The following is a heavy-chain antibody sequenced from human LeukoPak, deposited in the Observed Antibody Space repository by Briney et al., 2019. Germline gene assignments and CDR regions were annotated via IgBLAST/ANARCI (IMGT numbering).Heavy chain of an antibody. CDR3: ARYRQPYCSGSSCNYYYGMDV. J-gene: IGHJ6*02. CDR2: INHSGST. CDR1: GGSFSGYY. V-gene: IGHV4-34*01. D-gene: IGHD2-15*01. Sequence: SETLSLTCAVYGGSFSGYYWSWIRQPPGKGLEWIGEINHSGSTNYNPSLKSRVTISVDTSKNQFSLKLSSVTAADTAVYYCARYRQPYCSGSSCNYYYGMDVWGQGTTVTVSS.